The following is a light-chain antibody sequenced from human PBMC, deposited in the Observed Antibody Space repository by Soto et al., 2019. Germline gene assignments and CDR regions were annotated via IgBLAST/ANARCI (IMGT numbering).Light chain of an antibody. J-gene: IGLJ3*02. V-gene: IGLV1-36*01. CDR2: YDD. CDR1: SSNIGKNP. CDR3: AVWDDTLSGPV. Sequence: QSVLTQPPSLPGAPRQRVTISCSGSSSNIGKNPVNWYRQFPGKAPELLIYYDDLLSSGVSDRFSGSKSGTSASLAISGLQSEDEADYYCAVWDDTLSGPVFGGGTKVTVL.